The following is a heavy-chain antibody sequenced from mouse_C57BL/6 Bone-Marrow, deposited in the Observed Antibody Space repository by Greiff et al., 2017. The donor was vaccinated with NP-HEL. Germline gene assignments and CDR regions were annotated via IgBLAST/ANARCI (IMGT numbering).Heavy chain of an antibody. D-gene: IGHD2-2*01. CDR1: GYTFTSYW. V-gene: IGHV1-59*01. J-gene: IGHJ3*01. CDR3: ATATRDMDGYDGFAY. Sequence: QVQLKQPGAELVRPGTSVKLSCKASGYTFTSYWMHWVKQRPGQGLEWIGVIDPSDSYTNYNQKFKGKATLTVDTSSSTAYMQLSSLTSEDSAVYYCATATRDMDGYDGFAYWGQGTLVTVSA. CDR2: IDPSDSYT.